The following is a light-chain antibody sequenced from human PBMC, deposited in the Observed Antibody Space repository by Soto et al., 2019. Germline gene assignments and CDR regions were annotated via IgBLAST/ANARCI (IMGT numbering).Light chain of an antibody. J-gene: IGLJ3*02. CDR3: AAWDDTLSAWV. Sequence: QSVLTQPPSTSETPGQRITVSCSGSSSNVGRHYVNWYRHVPGTAPKLLIYRNDQRPSGVPDRFSASKSGTSASLAISRLRAEDEADYFCAAWDDTLSAWVFGGGTKLTVL. CDR1: SSNVGRHY. V-gene: IGLV1-47*01. CDR2: RND.